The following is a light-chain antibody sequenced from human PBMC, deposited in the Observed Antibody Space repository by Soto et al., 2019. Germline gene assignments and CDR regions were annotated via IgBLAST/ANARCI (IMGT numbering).Light chain of an antibody. V-gene: IGKV2-30*01. CDR2: KVS. CDR1: QSLVYSDGNTY. CDR3: MQGSHWFT. J-gene: IGKJ2*01. Sequence: DVVMTQSPLSLPVTLGQPASISCRSSQSLVYSDGNTYLSWFQQRPGQSPRRLIYKVSNRDSGVPDRFSGSGSGTDFTLRISRVGAEDVGIYYCMQGSHWFTFGQGTKLEI.